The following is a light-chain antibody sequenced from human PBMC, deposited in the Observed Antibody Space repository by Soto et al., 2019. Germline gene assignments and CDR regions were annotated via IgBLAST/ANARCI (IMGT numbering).Light chain of an antibody. CDR1: QSISSW. Sequence: DIQMTQSPSTLSASVGDRVTITCWASQSISSWLAWYQQKPGKAPKLLIYKASGLESGVPSRFSGSGSGTEFTLTISSLQPDDFATYYCQQYDSYPLTFGGGTKVEIK. CDR3: QQYDSYPLT. J-gene: IGKJ4*01. V-gene: IGKV1-5*03. CDR2: KAS.